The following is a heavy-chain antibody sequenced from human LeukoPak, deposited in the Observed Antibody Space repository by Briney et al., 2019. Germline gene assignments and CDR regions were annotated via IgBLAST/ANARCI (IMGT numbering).Heavy chain of an antibody. CDR2: IYYSGST. CDR1: GGSISSYY. J-gene: IGHJ4*02. D-gene: IGHD3-9*01. CDR3: ARGGGLRYFDWLLDY. Sequence: PSEPLSLTRTVSGGSISSYYWSWIRQPPGKGLEWIGYIYYSGSTNYNPSLKSRVTISVDTSKNQFSLKLSSVTAADTAVYYCARGGGLRYFDWLLDYWGQGTLVTVSS. V-gene: IGHV4-59*01.